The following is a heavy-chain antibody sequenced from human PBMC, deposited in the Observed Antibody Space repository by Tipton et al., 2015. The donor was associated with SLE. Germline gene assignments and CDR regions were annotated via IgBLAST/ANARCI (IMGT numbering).Heavy chain of an antibody. D-gene: IGHD5-18*01. J-gene: IGHJ3*02. V-gene: IGHV4-39*07. CDR2: IYYSGST. CDR3: ARDYGGGYSYGDAFDI. CDR1: GGSISSSSYY. Sequence: TLSLTCTVSGGSISSSSYYWGWIRQPPGKGLEWIGSIYYSGSTYYNPSLKSRVTISVDTSKNQFSLKLSSVTAADTAVYYCARDYGGGYSYGDAFDIWGQGTMVTVSS.